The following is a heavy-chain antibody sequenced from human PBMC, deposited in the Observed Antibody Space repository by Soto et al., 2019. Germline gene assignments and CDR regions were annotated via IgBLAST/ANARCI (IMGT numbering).Heavy chain of an antibody. CDR2: IYYSGST. D-gene: IGHD3-10*01. CDR1: GGSISSGGYY. V-gene: IGHV4-31*03. CDR3: ARCSRGVMYFDY. Sequence: QVQLQESGPGLVKPSQTLSLTCTVSGGSISSGGYYWSWIRQHPGKGLEWIGYIYYSGSTYYNPSLQSRVTVSVDTSKNQFSLKLSSVTAADTAVYYCARCSRGVMYFDYWGQGTLVTVSS. J-gene: IGHJ4*02.